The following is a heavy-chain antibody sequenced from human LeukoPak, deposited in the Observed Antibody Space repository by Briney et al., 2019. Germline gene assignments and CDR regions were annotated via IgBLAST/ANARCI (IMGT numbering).Heavy chain of an antibody. CDR2: IRSKANSYAT. Sequence: PGGSLILSCAASGFSFGDSAKHWVRQASGKGLEWVGRIRSKANSYATVYAASVKGRFAISRDDSKNTAYLQMNSLKTEDTAVYYCARHCGGDCFLDYWGQGTLVTVSS. J-gene: IGHJ4*02. CDR1: GFSFGDSA. CDR3: ARHCGGDCFLDY. V-gene: IGHV3-73*01. D-gene: IGHD2-21*02.